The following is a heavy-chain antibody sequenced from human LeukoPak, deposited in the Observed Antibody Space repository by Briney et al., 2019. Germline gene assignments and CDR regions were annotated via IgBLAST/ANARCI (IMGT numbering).Heavy chain of an antibody. J-gene: IGHJ5*02. Sequence: GGSLRLSCAASGFSFGSYAMGWTRQAPGQGLEWVSAISGSGSHANYAESVKGRFTISRDNSKNTLYLQMHSLIAADTAVFYCGSGPVGTTVPWGQGTLVTVSS. V-gene: IGHV3-23*01. CDR3: GSGPVGTTVP. D-gene: IGHD1-1*01. CDR1: GFSFGSYA. CDR2: ISGSGSHA.